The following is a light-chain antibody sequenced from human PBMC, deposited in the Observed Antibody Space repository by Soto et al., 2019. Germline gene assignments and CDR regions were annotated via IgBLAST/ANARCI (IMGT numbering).Light chain of an antibody. CDR3: QHNNSYSQT. J-gene: IGKJ1*01. V-gene: IGKV1-5*01. CDR1: QSIRYY. CDR2: GAS. Sequence: DIQLTQSPPPLSAYLRDRVTITCRASQSIRYYLAWYQQMPGKAPKLLIYGASSLQSGVPSRFSGSGSGTEFTLTISSLQPHDFATYFCQHNNSYSQTFGQGTKV.